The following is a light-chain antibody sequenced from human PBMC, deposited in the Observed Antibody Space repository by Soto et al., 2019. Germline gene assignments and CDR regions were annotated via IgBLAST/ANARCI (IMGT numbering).Light chain of an antibody. V-gene: IGLV2-14*01. CDR2: DVS. CDR3: SSYTSSSTPLCV. Sequence: QSALTQPASVSGSPGQSITISCTGTSSDVGGYNYVSWYQQHPGKAPKLMIYDVSNRPSGVSNRFSGSKSGNTASLTISGIQAEDEADYYCSSYTSSSTPLCVFGTGTKLTVL. CDR1: SSDVGGYNY. J-gene: IGLJ1*01.